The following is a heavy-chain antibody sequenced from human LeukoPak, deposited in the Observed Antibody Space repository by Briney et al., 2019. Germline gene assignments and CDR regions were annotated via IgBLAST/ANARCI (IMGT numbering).Heavy chain of an antibody. J-gene: IGHJ4*02. D-gene: IGHD1-26*01. Sequence: SETLSLTCTVSVGSISGYFWSWVRQTPGTGLDWIGHIYYSGATDYNPSLRSRVTISVDTSKNQFSLKLRSVTAADTAVYYCARAQYSGSCFDYWGQGTLVTVSS. CDR2: IYYSGAT. CDR1: VGSISGYF. V-gene: IGHV4-59*13. CDR3: ARAQYSGSCFDY.